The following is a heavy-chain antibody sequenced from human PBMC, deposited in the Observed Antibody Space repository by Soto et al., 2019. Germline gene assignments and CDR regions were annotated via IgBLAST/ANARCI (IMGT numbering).Heavy chain of an antibody. CDR1: GGSISSSSYY. Sequence: SETLSLTCTVSGGSISSSSYYWGWIRQPPGKGLEWIGSIYYSGSTYYNPSLKSRVTISVDTSKNQFSLKLSSVTAADTALYYCARRRTPYYDSSGSIDYWGQGTLVTVSS. CDR3: ARRRTPYYDSSGSIDY. CDR2: IYYSGST. D-gene: IGHD3-22*01. V-gene: IGHV4-39*01. J-gene: IGHJ4*02.